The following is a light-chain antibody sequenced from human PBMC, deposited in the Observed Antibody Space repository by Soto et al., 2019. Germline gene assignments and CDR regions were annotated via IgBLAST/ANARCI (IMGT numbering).Light chain of an antibody. CDR1: QSVSSN. J-gene: IGKJ1*01. CDR2: GAS. Sequence: EIVMTQSPATLSVSPGERATLSCRASQSVSSNLAWYQQKPGQAPRLLIYGASTRATGIPARFSGSGSGTEFSLTISSLQSEDFAVCYCQQYNNWWWTFGQGTKVEIK. V-gene: IGKV3-15*01. CDR3: QQYNNWWWT.